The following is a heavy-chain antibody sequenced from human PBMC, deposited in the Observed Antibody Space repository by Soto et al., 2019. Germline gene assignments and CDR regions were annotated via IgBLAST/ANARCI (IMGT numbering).Heavy chain of an antibody. V-gene: IGHV1-18*01. D-gene: IGHD5-18*01. CDR2: ISAYNGNT. Sequence: QVQLVQSGAEVKKPGASVKVSCKASGYTFTSYGISWVRQAPGQGLEWMGWISAYNGNTNYAQKLQGRVTMTTDTDTSTAYTELRSLRSDDPAAYDCARAASTRGLPYGPFDSWGQGTLVTVSS. CDR1: GYTFTSYG. J-gene: IGHJ4*02. CDR3: ARAASTRGLPYGPFDS.